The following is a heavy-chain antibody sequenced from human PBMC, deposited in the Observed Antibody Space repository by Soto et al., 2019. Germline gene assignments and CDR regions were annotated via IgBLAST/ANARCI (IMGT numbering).Heavy chain of an antibody. CDR2: IYYSWST. CDR3: ARDGSARHYDFWSGYYTSSRYYYYGMDV. V-gene: IGHV4-59*01. J-gene: IGHJ6*02. Sequence: PSETLSLTCTVSGGSISSYYWSWIRQPPGKGLEWIGYIYYSWSTNYNPSLKSRVTISVDTSKNQFSLKLSSVTAADTAVYYCARDGSARHYDFWSGYYTSSRYYYYGMDVWGQGTTVTVSS. CDR1: GGSISSYY. D-gene: IGHD3-3*01.